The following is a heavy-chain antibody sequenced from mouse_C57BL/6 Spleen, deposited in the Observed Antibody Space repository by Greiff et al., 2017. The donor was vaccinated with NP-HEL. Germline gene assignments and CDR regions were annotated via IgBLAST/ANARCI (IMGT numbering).Heavy chain of an antibody. CDR1: GYTFTSYW. V-gene: IGHV1-53*01. CDR2: INPSNGGT. J-gene: IGHJ4*01. CDR3: ARGDGNYVGSYYAMDY. Sequence: QVQLQQPGTELVKPGASVKLSCKASGYTFTSYWMHWVKQRPGQGLEWIGNINPSNGGTNYNEKFKSKATLTVDKSSSTAYMQLSSLTSEDSAVYYCARGDGNYVGSYYAMDYWGQGTSVTVSS. D-gene: IGHD2-1*01.